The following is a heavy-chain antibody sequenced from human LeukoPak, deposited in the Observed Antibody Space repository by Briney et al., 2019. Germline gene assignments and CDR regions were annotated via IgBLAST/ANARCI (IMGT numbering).Heavy chain of an antibody. D-gene: IGHD6-19*01. CDR3: AKGSYSSGSNYFDY. CDR1: GFTFDDYA. V-gene: IGHV3-9*03. CDR2: ISWNSGSI. Sequence: GGSLRLSCAASGFTFDDYAMHWVRQAPGKGLEWVSGISWNSGSIVYADSVKGRFTISRDNAKNSLYLQMNSLRAEDMALYYCAKGSYSSGSNYFDYWGQGTLVTVSS. J-gene: IGHJ4*02.